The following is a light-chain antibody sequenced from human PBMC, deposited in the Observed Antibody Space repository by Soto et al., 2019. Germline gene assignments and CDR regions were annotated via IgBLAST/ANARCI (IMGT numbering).Light chain of an antibody. J-gene: IGLJ1*01. Sequence: QSALTQPPSVSGSPGQSVTLSCTGTSTDFVSYNRVSWYQQPPGTAPKLMIYEVSKRPSGVPDRFSGSKSGNTASLTISGLQAADEADYYCSLYTSENAYVFXTGTKVTVL. CDR1: STDFVSYNR. CDR3: SLYTSENAYV. V-gene: IGLV2-18*01. CDR2: EVS.